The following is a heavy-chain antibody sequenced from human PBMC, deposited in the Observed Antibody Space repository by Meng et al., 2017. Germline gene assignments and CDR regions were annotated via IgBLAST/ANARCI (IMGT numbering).Heavy chain of an antibody. D-gene: IGHD2-2*01. CDR2: IYTSGST. CDR3: AKAVVVPAAMYYFDY. CDR1: GGSISSYY. Sequence: SETLSLTCTVSGGSISSYYWSWIRQPAGKGLEWIGRIYTSGSTNYNPSLKSRVTMSVDTSKNQFSLKLSSVTAADTAVYYCAKAVVVPAAMYYFDYWGQGTLVTVSS. V-gene: IGHV4-4*07. J-gene: IGHJ4*02.